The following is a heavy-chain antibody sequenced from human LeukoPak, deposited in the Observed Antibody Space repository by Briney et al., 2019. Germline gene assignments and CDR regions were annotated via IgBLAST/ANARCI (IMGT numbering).Heavy chain of an antibody. CDR3: ARGVGGYYYYYYMDV. D-gene: IGHD3-16*01. Sequence: PGGSLRLSCVASGFTFSSYWMSWVRQAPGKGLEWVANIKQDGSEKYYVDSVKGRFTISRDNAKNSLYLQMNSLRAEDTAVYYCARGVGGYYYYYYMDVWGKGTTVTVSS. CDR2: IKQDGSEK. V-gene: IGHV3-7*01. J-gene: IGHJ6*03. CDR1: GFTFSSYW.